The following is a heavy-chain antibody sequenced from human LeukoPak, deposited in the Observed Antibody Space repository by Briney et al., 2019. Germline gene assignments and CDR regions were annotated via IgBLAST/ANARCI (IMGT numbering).Heavy chain of an antibody. D-gene: IGHD6-19*01. V-gene: IGHV4-59*01. CDR2: IYYSGST. J-gene: IGHJ5*02. Sequence: SETLSLTCTVSGGSISSYYWSWIRQPPWKRLEWIGYIYYSGSTNYNPSLKSRVTISVDTSKNQFSLKLSSVTAADTAVYYCAREYSSGGYSWFDPWGQGTLVTVSS. CDR3: AREYSSGGYSWFDP. CDR1: GGSISSYY.